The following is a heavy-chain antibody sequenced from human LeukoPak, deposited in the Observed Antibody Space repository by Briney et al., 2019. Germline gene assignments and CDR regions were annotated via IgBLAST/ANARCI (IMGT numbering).Heavy chain of an antibody. CDR2: ISWNSGSI. Sequence: PGRSLRLSCAASGLTFDDYAMHWVRQAPGKGLEWVSGISWNSGSIGYADSVKGRFTISRDNAKNSLYLQMNSLRAEDTALYYCAKEYGSGSYGDAFDIWGQGTMVTVSS. D-gene: IGHD3-10*01. CDR3: AKEYGSGSYGDAFDI. J-gene: IGHJ3*02. CDR1: GLTFDDYA. V-gene: IGHV3-9*01.